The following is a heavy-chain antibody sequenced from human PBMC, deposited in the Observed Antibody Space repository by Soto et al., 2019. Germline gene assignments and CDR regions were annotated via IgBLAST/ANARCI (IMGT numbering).Heavy chain of an antibody. CDR2: IYYRGNA. D-gene: IGHD3-9*01. Sequence: QLQLQESGPGLVKPSETLSLTCSVSDDSINSDKYYWGWIRQPPGKGLEWIGSIYYRGNAYYNPSLQPLVTIPLDKSRSQFSLKLNSVTAADSAVYFCARLEGLATISYYFDFWGPGALVTVSS. CDR3: ARLEGLATISYYFDF. V-gene: IGHV4-39*01. CDR1: DDSINSDKYY. J-gene: IGHJ4*02.